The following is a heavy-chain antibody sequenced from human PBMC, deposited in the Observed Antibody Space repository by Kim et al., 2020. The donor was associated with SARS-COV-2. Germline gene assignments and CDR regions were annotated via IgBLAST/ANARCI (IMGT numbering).Heavy chain of an antibody. V-gene: IGHV4-34*01. Sequence: SETLSLTCAVYGGSFSGYYWSWIRQPPGKGLEWIGEINHSGSTNYNPSLKSRVTISVDTSKNQFSLKLSSVTAADTAVYYCATRVSSSWRDYWGQGTLVTVSS. J-gene: IGHJ4*02. CDR2: INHSGST. CDR3: ATRVSSSWRDY. D-gene: IGHD6-13*01. CDR1: GGSFSGYY.